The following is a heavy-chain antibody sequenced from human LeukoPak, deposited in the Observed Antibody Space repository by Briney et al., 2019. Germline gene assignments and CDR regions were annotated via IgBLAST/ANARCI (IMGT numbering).Heavy chain of an antibody. Sequence: ASVKVSCKASGYTFTGYYMHWVRQAPGQGLEWMGWINPNSGGTNYAQKFQGRVTMTRDTSISTAYMELSRLRSDDTAVYYCARSAPNCTNGVCYIDERYFDYWGQGTLVTVSS. V-gene: IGHV1-2*02. J-gene: IGHJ4*02. CDR3: ARSAPNCTNGVCYIDERYFDY. CDR2: INPNSGGT. CDR1: GYTFTGYY. D-gene: IGHD2-8*01.